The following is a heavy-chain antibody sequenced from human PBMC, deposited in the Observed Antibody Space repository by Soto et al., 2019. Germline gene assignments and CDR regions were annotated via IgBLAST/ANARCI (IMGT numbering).Heavy chain of an antibody. CDR1: GYTFTSYG. V-gene: IGHV1-18*04. Sequence: ASVKVSCKASGYTFTSYGISWVRQAPGQGLEWMGWISAYNGNTNYAQKLQGRVTMTTDTSTSTAYMELRSLRSDDTAVYYCARLKIPFRCGPYFDYWGQGTLVTVSS. CDR3: ARLKIPFRCGPYFDY. D-gene: IGHD2-2*02. J-gene: IGHJ4*02. CDR2: ISAYNGNT.